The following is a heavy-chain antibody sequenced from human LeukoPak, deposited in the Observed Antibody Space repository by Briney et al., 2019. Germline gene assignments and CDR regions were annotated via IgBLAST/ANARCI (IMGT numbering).Heavy chain of an antibody. Sequence: PGGSLRLSCAASGSTFSSYGMNWVRQAPGKGLEWVSYIDGSSRSIYYADSVKGRFTVSRDNAKNSLFLQMNSLRDEDTAVYFCARKMALWGQGTLVTVSS. CDR2: IDGSSRSI. D-gene: IGHD5-24*01. V-gene: IGHV3-48*02. CDR1: GSTFSSYG. CDR3: ARKMAL. J-gene: IGHJ4*02.